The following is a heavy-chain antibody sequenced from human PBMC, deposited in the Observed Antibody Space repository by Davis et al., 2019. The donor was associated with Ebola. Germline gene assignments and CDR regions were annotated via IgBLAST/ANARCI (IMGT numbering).Heavy chain of an antibody. D-gene: IGHD5-18*01. Sequence: GESLKISCAASGFTFSDYYMSWLRQAPGKGLDWVSYISKSGSTIYYADSVKGRFTISRDNAKNSLYLQMSSLRAEDTAVYYCARGIGYTYGWAYWGPGTLVTVSS. CDR2: ISKSGSTI. CDR3: ARGIGYTYGWAY. V-gene: IGHV3-11*04. J-gene: IGHJ4*02. CDR1: GFTFSDYY.